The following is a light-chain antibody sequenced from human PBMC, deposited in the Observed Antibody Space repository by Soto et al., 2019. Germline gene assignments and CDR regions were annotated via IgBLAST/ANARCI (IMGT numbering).Light chain of an antibody. CDR1: QSFSSSY. CDR3: QQYGSSPFT. CDR2: GAS. J-gene: IGKJ3*01. V-gene: IGKV3-20*01. Sequence: EIVLTQSPGTLSLSPGERATLSCRASQSFSSSYLAWYQQKPGQAPWLLIYGASSRATGIPDRFSGSGSGTDFTLTISRLEPEDFAVYYCQQYGSSPFTFGPGTKVDIK.